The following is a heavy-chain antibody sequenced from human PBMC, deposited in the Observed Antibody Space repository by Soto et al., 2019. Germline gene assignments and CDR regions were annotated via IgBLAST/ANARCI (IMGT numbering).Heavy chain of an antibody. CDR1: GGSISSGPYS. D-gene: IGHD2-2*01. V-gene: IGHV4-39*01. CDR3: ARLGGFCSSTSCYGFYGMDV. J-gene: IGHJ6*02. Sequence: QVQLQESGPGLVKPSETLSLTCTVSGGSISSGPYSWGWIRQPPGEGLEWIGTFHYSENTYYNPALARRVTISVVPSKNPFALKVTSVTVADTAMYYCARLGGFCSSTSCYGFYGMDVWGQGTTVIVSS. CDR2: FHYSENT.